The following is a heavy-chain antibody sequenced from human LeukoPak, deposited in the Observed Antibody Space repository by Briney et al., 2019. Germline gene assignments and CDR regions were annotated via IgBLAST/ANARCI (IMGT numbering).Heavy chain of an antibody. Sequence: PSETLSLTCNVSGGSISSYYWSWIRQPPGKGLEWIGYIYYSGSTNYNPSLKSRVTISVDTSKNQFSLKLSSVTAADTAVYYCARARGSSYFDYWGQGTLVTVSS. CDR1: GGSISSYY. CDR3: ARARGSSYFDY. CDR2: IYYSGST. V-gene: IGHV4-59*01. J-gene: IGHJ4*02. D-gene: IGHD1-26*01.